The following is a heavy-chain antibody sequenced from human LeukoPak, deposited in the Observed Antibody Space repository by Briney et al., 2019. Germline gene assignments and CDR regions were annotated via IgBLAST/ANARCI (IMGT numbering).Heavy chain of an antibody. CDR1: GFTFSTYA. J-gene: IGHJ4*02. D-gene: IGHD3-9*01. CDR3: AKEGTYYDILTGYSTYYFDY. V-gene: IGHV3-23*01. CDR2: LSGGSAST. Sequence: GGSLRLSCAASGFTFSTYAMSWVRQAPGKGLEWVSSLSGGSASTYYADSVKGRFTISRDNSKNTLYLQMNSLRAEDTAVYYCAKEGTYYDILTGYSTYYFDYWGQGTLVTVSS.